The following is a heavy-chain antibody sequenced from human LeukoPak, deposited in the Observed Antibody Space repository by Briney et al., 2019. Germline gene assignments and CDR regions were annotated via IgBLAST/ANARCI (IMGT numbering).Heavy chain of an antibody. Sequence: SGGSLRLSCAASGFTFTSYWMHWVRQAPGKGLLWVSLINSDGSTTKYADSVKGRFTMSRDNAKNTLYLEMNSLRGEDTAVYYCATGGSSGWYHFEYWGQGTLVTVSS. CDR1: GFTFTSYW. CDR3: ATGGSSGWYHFEY. D-gene: IGHD6-19*01. CDR2: INSDGSTT. V-gene: IGHV3-74*03. J-gene: IGHJ4*02.